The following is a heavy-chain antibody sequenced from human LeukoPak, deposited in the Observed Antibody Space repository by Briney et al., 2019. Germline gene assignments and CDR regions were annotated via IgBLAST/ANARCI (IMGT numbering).Heavy chain of an antibody. Sequence: ASVKVSYKASGYTFTGYYMHWVRQAPGQGLEWMGWINPNSGGTNYAQKFQGRVTMTRDTSISTAYMELSRLRSDDTAVYYCARGPRITIFGVVYYGDYYYYYMDVWGKGTTVTVSS. D-gene: IGHD3-3*01. CDR1: GYTFTGYY. CDR3: ARGPRITIFGVVYYGDYYYYYMDV. J-gene: IGHJ6*03. CDR2: INPNSGGT. V-gene: IGHV1-2*02.